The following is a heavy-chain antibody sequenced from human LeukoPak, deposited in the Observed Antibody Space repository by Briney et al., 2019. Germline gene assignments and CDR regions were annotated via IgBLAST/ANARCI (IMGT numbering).Heavy chain of an antibody. Sequence: GGSLRLSCAASGFTFSSYGMHWVRQAPGKGLEWVAFIRHDGSNKYYADSVKGRFTISRDNSKNTLYLQMNSLRAEDTAVYYCAKGGCLSSTSCYYYYMDVWGKGTTVTVSS. V-gene: IGHV3-30*02. J-gene: IGHJ6*03. CDR2: IRHDGSNK. CDR3: AKGGCLSSTSCYYYYMDV. CDR1: GFTFSSYG. D-gene: IGHD2-2*01.